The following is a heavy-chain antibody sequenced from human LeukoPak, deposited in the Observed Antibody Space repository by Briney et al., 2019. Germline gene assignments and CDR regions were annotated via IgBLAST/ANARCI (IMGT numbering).Heavy chain of an antibody. V-gene: IGHV3-30*18. D-gene: IGHD3-3*01. Sequence: SCKVSGYTLTELSMHWVRQAPGKGLEWVAVISYDGSNKYRADSVKGRFTISRDNSKNTLYLQMKSLRAEDTAVYYCAKPYDFWSGFPTYGMDVWGQGTTVTVSS. CDR1: GYTLTELS. CDR2: ISYDGSNK. CDR3: AKPYDFWSGFPTYGMDV. J-gene: IGHJ6*02.